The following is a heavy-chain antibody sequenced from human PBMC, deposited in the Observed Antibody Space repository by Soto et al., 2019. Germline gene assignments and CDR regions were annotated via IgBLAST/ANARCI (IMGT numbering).Heavy chain of an antibody. CDR3: ARSRYDFWSGYQDWYFYL. D-gene: IGHD3-3*01. J-gene: IGHJ2*01. CDR2: IYYSGST. V-gene: IGHV4-59*01. Sequence: QVQLQESGPGLVKPSETLSLTCTVSGGSISSYYWSWIRQPPGQGLEWIGYIYYSGSTNYNPSLKRGVPISVDTSKNPFSLQLSSVTAADTAVYYCARSRYDFWSGYQDWYFYLWGRGSLVTVSS. CDR1: GGSISSYY.